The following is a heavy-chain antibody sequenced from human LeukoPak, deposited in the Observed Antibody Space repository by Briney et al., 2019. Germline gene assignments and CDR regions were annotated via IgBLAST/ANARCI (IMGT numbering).Heavy chain of an antibody. D-gene: IGHD5-18*01. CDR1: GYTFTGYY. CDR3: ARDLSGIAGYTYGRGIDY. CDR2: INPNSGGT. V-gene: IGHV1-2*02. J-gene: IGHJ4*02. Sequence: GASVKVSCKASGYTFTGYYMHWVRQAPGQGLEWMGWINPNSGGTNYAQKFQGRVTMTRDTSISTAYMELSRLRSDDTAVYYCARDLSGIAGYTYGRGIDYWGQGTLVTVSS.